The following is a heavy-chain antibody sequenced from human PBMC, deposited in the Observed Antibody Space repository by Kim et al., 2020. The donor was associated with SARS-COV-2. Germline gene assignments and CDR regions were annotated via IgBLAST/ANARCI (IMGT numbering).Heavy chain of an antibody. CDR1: GFTFSSYA. J-gene: IGHJ4*02. Sequence: GGSLRLSCAASGFTFSSYAMSWVRQAPGKGLEWVSGISGSGGTTYYADSVKGRFTISRDNSKNTLYLQMNSLRAEDTAVYYCTKESESSGYYPSDYWGQGTLVTVSS. CDR3: TKESESSGYYPSDY. D-gene: IGHD3-22*01. V-gene: IGHV3-23*01. CDR2: ISGSGGTT.